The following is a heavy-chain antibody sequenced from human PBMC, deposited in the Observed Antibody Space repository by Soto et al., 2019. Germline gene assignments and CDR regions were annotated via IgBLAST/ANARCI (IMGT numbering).Heavy chain of an antibody. CDR1: GFTISDHY. CDR2: SRNKANSYTT. J-gene: IGHJ4*02. V-gene: IGHV3-72*01. D-gene: IGHD2-21*01. CDR3: ASLPLRSYYLET. Sequence: EVQLVESGGDLVQPGGSLRLSCAASGFTISDHYMDWVRQAPGKGLEWLGRSRNKANSYTTEYAASVKGRFIISRDDSQNSLSLQMNSLNTKDTAVYYCASLPLRSYYLETWGQGTLVTVSS.